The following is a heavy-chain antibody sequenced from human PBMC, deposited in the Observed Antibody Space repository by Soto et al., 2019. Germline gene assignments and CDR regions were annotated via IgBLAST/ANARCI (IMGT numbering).Heavy chain of an antibody. V-gene: IGHV1-2*04. CDR2: INPNSGGT. Sequence: QVQLVQSGAEVKKPGASVKVSCKASGYTFTGYYMHWVRQAPGQGLEWMGWINPNSGGTNYAQKFQGWVTMTRDTSISTAYRELGRLRSDDTAVYYCARDIVVVPAASRGAPERCFDPWGQGTLVTVSS. CDR3: ARDIVVVPAASRGAPERCFDP. J-gene: IGHJ5*02. CDR1: GYTFTGYY. D-gene: IGHD2-2*01.